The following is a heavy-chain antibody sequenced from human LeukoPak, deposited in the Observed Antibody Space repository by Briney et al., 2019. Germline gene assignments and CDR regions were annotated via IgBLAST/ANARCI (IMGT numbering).Heavy chain of an antibody. CDR3: PKTGYSSSWFLFDY. Sequence: PGGSLRLSCAASGFTFSSYAMSWVRQAPGKGLEWVSAISGSGGSTYYADSVKGRFTISRDNPKNTLYLQMNSLRAEDTAVYYCPKTGYSSSWFLFDYWGQGTLVTVSS. CDR2: ISGSGGST. V-gene: IGHV3-23*01. CDR1: GFTFSSYA. J-gene: IGHJ4*02. D-gene: IGHD6-13*01.